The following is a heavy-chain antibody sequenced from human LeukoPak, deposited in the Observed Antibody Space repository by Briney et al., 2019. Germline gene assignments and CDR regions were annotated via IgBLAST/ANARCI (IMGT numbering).Heavy chain of an antibody. CDR3: VKKETSGYYNY. V-gene: IGHV3-64D*09. Sequence: GGSLRLSCSASGFAFSSYAMHWVRQAPGKGLEYVSGISSNGGNTHYPDSLKGRFTISRDNSKNTLYLQMSSLRAEDAAVYYCVKKETSGYYNYWGQGTLVTVCS. J-gene: IGHJ4*02. CDR2: ISSNGGNT. D-gene: IGHD3-22*01. CDR1: GFAFSSYA.